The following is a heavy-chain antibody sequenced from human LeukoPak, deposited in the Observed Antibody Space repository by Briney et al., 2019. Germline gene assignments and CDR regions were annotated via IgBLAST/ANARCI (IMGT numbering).Heavy chain of an antibody. Sequence: GESLKISCNISGYILTNNWIGWVRQVPGKGLEWMGLIYPGNSDTKYSPSFQGQVTFSVDKSISTAYLHWSSLKASDTAMYYCARFGYTSSLDCWGQGTLVTVSS. V-gene: IGHV5-51*01. CDR2: IYPGNSDT. D-gene: IGHD6-13*01. J-gene: IGHJ4*02. CDR1: GYILTNNW. CDR3: ARFGYTSSLDC.